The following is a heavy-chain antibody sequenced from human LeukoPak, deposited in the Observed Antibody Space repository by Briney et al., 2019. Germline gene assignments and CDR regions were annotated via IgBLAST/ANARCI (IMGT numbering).Heavy chain of an antibody. V-gene: IGHV3-33*01. CDR3: ARGPRIAVAGTSFDY. J-gene: IGHJ4*02. D-gene: IGHD6-19*01. CDR1: GFTFSSYG. Sequence: GGSLRLSCAASGFTFSSYGMHWVRQAPGKGLEWVAVIRYDGSNKYYADSAKGRFTISRDNSKNTLYLQMNSLRAEDTAVYYCARGPRIAVAGTSFDYWGQGTLVTVSS. CDR2: IRYDGSNK.